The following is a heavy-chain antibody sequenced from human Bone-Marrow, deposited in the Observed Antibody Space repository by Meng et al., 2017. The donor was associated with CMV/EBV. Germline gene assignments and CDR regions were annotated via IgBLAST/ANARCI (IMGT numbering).Heavy chain of an antibody. J-gene: IGHJ6*02. CDR3: ARERGIISDFWSGFRLGYYYGMDV. CDR1: GGTFSSYA. V-gene: IGHV1-69*05. CDR2: IIPIFGTA. D-gene: IGHD3-3*01. Sequence: SVKVSCKASGGTFSSYAISWVRQAPGQGLEWMGGIIPIFGTANYAQKFQGRVTITTDESTSTAYMELSSLRSEDTAVYYCARERGIISDFWSGFRLGYYYGMDVWGQGTTVTVSS.